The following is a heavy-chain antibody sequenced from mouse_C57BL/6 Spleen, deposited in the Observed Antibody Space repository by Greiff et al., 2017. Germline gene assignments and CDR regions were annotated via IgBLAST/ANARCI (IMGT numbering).Heavy chain of an antibody. CDR3: VRDGDGNYPFAY. CDR2: IRSKSSNYAT. Sequence: EVQRVESGGGLVQPKGSLKLSCAASGFTFNTYAMHWVRQAPGKGLEWVARIRSKSSNYATYYADSVKDRFTISRDDSQSMLYLQMNNLKTEDTAMYYCVRDGDGNYPFAYWGQGTLVTVSA. CDR1: GFTFNTYA. V-gene: IGHV10-3*01. D-gene: IGHD2-1*01. J-gene: IGHJ3*01.